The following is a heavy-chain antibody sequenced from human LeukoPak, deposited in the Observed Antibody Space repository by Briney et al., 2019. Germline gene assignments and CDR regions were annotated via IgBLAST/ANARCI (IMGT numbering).Heavy chain of an antibody. J-gene: IGHJ4*02. CDR2: ISGSGGST. Sequence: GGSLRLSCAASGFTFSSYAMSWVRQAPGKGLEWVSAISGSGGSTYYADSVKGRFTISRDNSKNTLYLQMNSLRAEDTAVYYCAKLTTLTTSSSYYFDYGGRGPLVTVSS. D-gene: IGHD4-11*01. CDR3: AKLTTLTTSSSYYFDY. CDR1: GFTFSSYA. V-gene: IGHV3-23*01.